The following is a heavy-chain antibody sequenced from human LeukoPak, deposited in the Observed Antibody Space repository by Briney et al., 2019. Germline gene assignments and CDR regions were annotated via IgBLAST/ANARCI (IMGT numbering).Heavy chain of an antibody. Sequence: GGSLRLSCAASGFTFSDYYMSWIRQAPGKGLEWVSYISSSGSTIYYADSVKGRFSISRDNAKNSLHLQMNSLRAEDTAVYYCARGTVAGKAPYWGQGTLVTVSS. CDR3: ARGTVAGKAPY. CDR1: GFTFSDYY. D-gene: IGHD6-19*01. J-gene: IGHJ4*02. V-gene: IGHV3-11*04. CDR2: ISSSGSTI.